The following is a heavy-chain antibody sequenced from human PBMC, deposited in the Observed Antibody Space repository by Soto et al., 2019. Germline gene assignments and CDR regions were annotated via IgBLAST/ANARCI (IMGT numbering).Heavy chain of an antibody. CDR2: IWYDGSKK. V-gene: IGHV3-33*01. Sequence: GGSLRLSCAASGFTFSSYAVHWVRQARGKGPEWVAVIWYDGSKKYYADSVKGRFTISRDNSKNTVYLQMNSLRAEDTAVYYCARDVWDAMRTLATGWFDYWGQGTLVPVSS. CDR3: ARDVWDAMRTLATGWFDY. D-gene: IGHD5-12*01. CDR1: GFTFSSYA. J-gene: IGHJ4*02.